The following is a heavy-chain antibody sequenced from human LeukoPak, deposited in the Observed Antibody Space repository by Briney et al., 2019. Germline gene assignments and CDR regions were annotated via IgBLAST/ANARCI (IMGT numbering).Heavy chain of an antibody. CDR1: GFTFSSYA. J-gene: IGHJ4*02. CDR3: AKTGYDSSGYYYWYFDY. Sequence: GGSLRPSCAASGFTFSSYATSWVSQAPGKGLEWVSAITGSGGSTKYADSVKGRPTISRNNCTYWLYLQMSSVRAEDTAVYYCAKTGYDSSGYYYWYFDYWGQGTLVTVSS. D-gene: IGHD3-22*01. V-gene: IGHV3-23*01. CDR2: ITGSGGST.